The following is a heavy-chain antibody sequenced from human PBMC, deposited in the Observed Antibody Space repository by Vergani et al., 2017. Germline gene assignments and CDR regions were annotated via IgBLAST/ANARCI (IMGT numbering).Heavy chain of an antibody. Sequence: QVQLVQSGAEVKKPGASVKVSCKASGYTFTSYGISWVRQAPGQGLEWMGWISAYNGNTNYAQKLQGRVTMTTDTSTSTAYMELRSLSSDDTAVDYGARDFGDGDVGGSEFDYGGQGPLGPVAA. D-gene: IGHD3-16*01. CDR3: ARDFGDGDVGGSEFDY. CDR2: ISAYNGNT. CDR1: GYTFTSYG. J-gene: IGHJ4*02. V-gene: IGHV1-18*01.